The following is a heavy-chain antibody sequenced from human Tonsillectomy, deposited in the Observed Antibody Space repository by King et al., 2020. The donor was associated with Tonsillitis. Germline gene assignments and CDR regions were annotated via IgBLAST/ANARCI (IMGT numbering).Heavy chain of an antibody. Sequence: VQLQESGPGLVKPSETLSLTCSVSGGSISSYYWSWFRQPPGKGPEWIGYRYYIDVTDYNPSLESRATISADTSKNQFSLKLTSVTAADTAVYYCARHLASYGDALDSWGQGTLVTVSS. D-gene: IGHD4-17*01. CDR1: GGSISSYY. CDR2: RYYIDVT. V-gene: IGHV4-59*08. J-gene: IGHJ4*02. CDR3: ARHLASYGDALDS.